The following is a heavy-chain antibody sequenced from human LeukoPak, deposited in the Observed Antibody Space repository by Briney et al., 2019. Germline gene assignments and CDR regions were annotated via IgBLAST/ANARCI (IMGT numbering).Heavy chain of an antibody. CDR1: GGSISSSSYY. J-gene: IGHJ4*02. CDR2: IYYSGST. D-gene: IGHD4-17*01. Sequence: PSETLSLTCTVSGGSISSSSYYWGWIRQPPGKGLEWIGSIYYSGSTYYNPSLKSRVTISVDTSKNQFSLKLSSVTAADTAVYYCARQRADYDLDYWGQGTLVTVSS. V-gene: IGHV4-39*01. CDR3: ARQRADYDLDY.